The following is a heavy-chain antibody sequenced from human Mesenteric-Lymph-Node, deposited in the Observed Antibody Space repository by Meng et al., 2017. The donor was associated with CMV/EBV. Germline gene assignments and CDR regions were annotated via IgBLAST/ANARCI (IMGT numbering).Heavy chain of an antibody. D-gene: IGHD2-2*02. V-gene: IGHV1-69*05. CDR1: GYTFTGYY. J-gene: IGHJ6*02. CDR3: ARRSVKLGYCSSTSCYTDYYYGMDV. Sequence: SVKVSCKTSGYTFTGYYMHWVRQAPGQGLEWMGGIIPIFGTANYAQKFQGRVTITTDESTSTAYMELSSLRSEDTAVYYCARRSVKLGYCSSTSCYTDYYYGMDVWGQGTTVTVSS. CDR2: IIPIFGTA.